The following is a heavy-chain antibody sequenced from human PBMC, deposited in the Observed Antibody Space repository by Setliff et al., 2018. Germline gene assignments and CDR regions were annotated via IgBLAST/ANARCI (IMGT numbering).Heavy chain of an antibody. V-gene: IGHV1-46*01. Sequence: VASVKVSCKASGYSFTGYYMHWVRQAPGQGLEWMGIIHTGGGSASYAQKFQGRVTMTSDTSTSTVYMEVNSVTSDDTAIYYCARGGMAAAGRKGVFEYWGQGTVVTSPQ. CDR1: GYSFTGYY. D-gene: IGHD6-13*01. J-gene: IGHJ4*02. CDR2: IHTGGGSA. CDR3: ARGGMAAAGRKGVFEY.